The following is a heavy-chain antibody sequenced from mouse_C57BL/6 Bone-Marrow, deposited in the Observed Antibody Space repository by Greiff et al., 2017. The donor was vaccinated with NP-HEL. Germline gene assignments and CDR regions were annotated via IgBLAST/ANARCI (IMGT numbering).Heavy chain of an antibody. CDR1: GFTFSAYY. Sequence: EVMLVESEGGLVQPGSSMKLSCTASGFTFSAYYMAWVRQVPEKGLEWVANINYDGSSTYYLDSLKSRFIISRDNAKNILYLQMSSLKSEDTATYYCARQDYGGAWFAYWGQGTLVTVSA. V-gene: IGHV5-16*01. CDR3: ARQDYGGAWFAY. D-gene: IGHD2-4*01. J-gene: IGHJ3*01. CDR2: INYDGSST.